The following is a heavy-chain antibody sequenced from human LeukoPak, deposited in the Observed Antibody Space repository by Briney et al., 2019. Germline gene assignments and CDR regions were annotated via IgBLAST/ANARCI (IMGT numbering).Heavy chain of an antibody. CDR3: ARIPSMGFGEDIDY. CDR2: ISSTGST. CDR1: GGSISSYY. D-gene: IGHD3-10*01. Sequence: SETLSLTCTVSGGSISSYYWSWIRQPAGKGLEYLGRISSTGSTYYNPSLKSRVTISVDTSKNQFSLKLSSVTAADTAVYYCARIPSMGFGEDIDYWGQGTLVTVSS. J-gene: IGHJ4*02. V-gene: IGHV4-4*07.